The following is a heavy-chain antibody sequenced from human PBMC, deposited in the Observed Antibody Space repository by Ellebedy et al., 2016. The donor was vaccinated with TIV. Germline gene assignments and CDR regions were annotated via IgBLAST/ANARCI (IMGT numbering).Heavy chain of an antibody. V-gene: IGHV2-70*04. CDR1: GFSLSTSGMR. D-gene: IGHD1-26*01. J-gene: IGHJ4*02. CDR3: ARLILGPTAGYFDY. Sequence: SGPTLVKPTQTLTLTCTFSGFSLSTSGMRVSWIRQPPGKALEWLARIDWDDDKFYSTSLKTRLTISKDTSKNQVVLTMTNMDPVDTATYYCARLILGPTAGYFDYWGQGTLVTVSS. CDR2: IDWDDDK.